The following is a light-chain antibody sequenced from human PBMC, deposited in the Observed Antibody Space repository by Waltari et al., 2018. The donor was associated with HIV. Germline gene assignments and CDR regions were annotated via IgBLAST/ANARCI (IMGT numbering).Light chain of an antibody. CDR1: QSVGIW. V-gene: IGKV1-5*03. Sequence: DIQMTQSPSTLSASVGDRVTLTCRASQSVGIWLAWYQQKPGKAPNRLIYRASDLESGVPQRFSASGSGTEFSLTISNMQPEDFGTYYCQQYSTLGTFGQGTKVEIK. CDR2: RAS. CDR3: QQYSTLGT. J-gene: IGKJ1*01.